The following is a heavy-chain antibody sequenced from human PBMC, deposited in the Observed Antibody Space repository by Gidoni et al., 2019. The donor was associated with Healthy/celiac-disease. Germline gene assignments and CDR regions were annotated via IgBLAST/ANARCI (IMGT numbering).Heavy chain of an antibody. D-gene: IGHD3-9*01. CDR3: AKDSDYDILTGYFDY. V-gene: IGHV3-23*01. CDR2: ISGSGGST. J-gene: IGHJ4*02. Sequence: EVQLLESGGGLVQPGGSLRPTCAASGFTFSSYARSWVRQAPGQGLEWVSAISGSGGSTYYADSVKGRFTISRDNSKNTLYLQMNSLRAEDTAVYYCAKDSDYDILTGYFDYWGQGTLVTVSS. CDR1: GFTFSSYA.